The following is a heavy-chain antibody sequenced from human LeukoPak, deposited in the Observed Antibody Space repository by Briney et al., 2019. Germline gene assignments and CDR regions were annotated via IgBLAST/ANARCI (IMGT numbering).Heavy chain of an antibody. CDR3: ANPPTYYYDSSGFDY. Sequence: PGGSLRLSCAPSGFTFSSDAMSSGCEAPGEGLEWVSAVRGSGGSTYYADSAKGRFTISRHNSKNTLYLQMNSLRAEDTAVYYCANPPTYYYDSSGFDYWGQGTLVTVSS. V-gene: IGHV3-23*01. D-gene: IGHD3-22*01. CDR2: VRGSGGST. J-gene: IGHJ4*02. CDR1: GFTFSSDA.